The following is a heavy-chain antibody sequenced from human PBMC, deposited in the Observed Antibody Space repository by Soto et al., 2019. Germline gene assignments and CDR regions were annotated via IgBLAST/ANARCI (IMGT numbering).Heavy chain of an antibody. CDR2: IKSKTDGGTT. D-gene: IGHD5-12*01. CDR1: GFTFSNAW. CDR3: TTVGLYSGYDFLNWDFDY. V-gene: IGHV3-15*07. J-gene: IGHJ4*02. Sequence: GGSLRLSCAASGFTFSNAWMNWVRQAPGKGLEWVGRIKSKTDGGTTDYAAPVKGRFTISRDDSKNTLYLQMNSLKTEDTAVYYCTTVGLYSGYDFLNWDFDYWGQGTLVTVSS.